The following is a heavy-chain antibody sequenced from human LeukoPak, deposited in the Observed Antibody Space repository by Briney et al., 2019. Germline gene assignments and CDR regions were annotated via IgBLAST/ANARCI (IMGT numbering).Heavy chain of an antibody. V-gene: IGHV3-7*03. D-gene: IGHD6-19*01. Sequence: GGSLRLSCAASGFTFSSYWMSWVRQAPGKGLEWVANIKQDGSEKYYVDSVKGRFTIFRDNAKNSLYLQMNSLRAEDTAVYYCARRIAVAGTWIFDYWGQGMLVTVSS. CDR1: GFTFSSYW. CDR2: IKQDGSEK. CDR3: ARRIAVAGTWIFDY. J-gene: IGHJ4*02.